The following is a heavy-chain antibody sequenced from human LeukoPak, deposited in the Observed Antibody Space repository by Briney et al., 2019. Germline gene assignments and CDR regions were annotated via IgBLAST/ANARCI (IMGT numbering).Heavy chain of an antibody. Sequence: SVKVSCKASGGTFSSYAISWVRQAPGQGPEWMGGIIPIFGTANYAQKFQGRVTITADESMSTAYMELSSLRSEDTAVYYCASPLAYCGGDCYSPGTARPVAVNHYGMDVWGQGTTVTVSS. CDR2: IIPIFGTA. D-gene: IGHD2-21*02. V-gene: IGHV1-69*01. CDR3: ASPLAYCGGDCYSPGTARPVAVNHYGMDV. CDR1: GGTFSSYA. J-gene: IGHJ6*02.